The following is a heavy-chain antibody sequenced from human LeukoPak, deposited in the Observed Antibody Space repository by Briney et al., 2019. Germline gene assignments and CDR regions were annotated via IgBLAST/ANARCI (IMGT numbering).Heavy chain of an antibody. V-gene: IGHV1-18*01. CDR2: ISAYNGNT. CDR1: GYTFTSYG. D-gene: IGHD2-2*01. CDR3: ARVGYCSSTSCYDGGMDV. J-gene: IGHJ6*02. Sequence: ASVKVSCKASGYTFTSYGISWVRQAPGQGLEWMGWISAYNGNTNYAQKLQGRVTMTTDTSTSIAYMELRSLRSDDTAVYYCARVGYCSSTSCYDGGMDVWGQGTTVTVSS.